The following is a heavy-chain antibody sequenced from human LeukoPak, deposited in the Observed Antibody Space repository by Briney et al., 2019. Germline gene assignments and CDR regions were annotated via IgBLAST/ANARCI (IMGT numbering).Heavy chain of an antibody. V-gene: IGHV3-23*01. CDR2: ISGSGGST. Sequence: GGSLRLSCAASGFTFSSYSMSWVRQARGKGLEWVSGISGSGGSTYYADSVKGRFTISRDTSKNTLSLQINSLRAEDTAVYYCAKPYISGWYYFDYWGQGTLVAVSS. CDR3: AKPYISGWYYFDY. D-gene: IGHD6-19*01. CDR1: GFTFSSYS. J-gene: IGHJ4*02.